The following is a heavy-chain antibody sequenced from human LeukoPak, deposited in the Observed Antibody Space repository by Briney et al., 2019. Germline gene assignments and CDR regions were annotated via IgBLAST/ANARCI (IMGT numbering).Heavy chain of an antibody. V-gene: IGHV3-48*02. Sequence: PGGSLRLSCAASGFNFSAYPMNWVRQAPGRGLEWVSYIRSTSTTIYYAGSVKGRFTISRDNAKNSLYLHMNSLRDEDTAVYYCARGGEATYDAFDIWGQGTVVTVSS. J-gene: IGHJ3*02. D-gene: IGHD6-25*01. CDR1: GFNFSAYP. CDR2: IRSTSTTI. CDR3: ARGGEATYDAFDI.